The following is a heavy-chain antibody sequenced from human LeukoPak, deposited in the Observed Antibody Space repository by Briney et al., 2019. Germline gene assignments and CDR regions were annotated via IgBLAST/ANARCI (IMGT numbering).Heavy chain of an antibody. Sequence: SGGSLRLSCAASGFTFDDYAMHWVRQAPGKGLEWVSGISWNSGSRVYADSVKGRFTISRDNAKNSLYLQMNSLRAEDTALYYCAKDISGTMVRGVGDYFDYGGQGTLATVS. J-gene: IGHJ4*02. D-gene: IGHD3-10*01. CDR2: ISWNSGSR. CDR1: GFTFDDYA. V-gene: IGHV3-9*01. CDR3: AKDISGTMVRGVGDYFDY.